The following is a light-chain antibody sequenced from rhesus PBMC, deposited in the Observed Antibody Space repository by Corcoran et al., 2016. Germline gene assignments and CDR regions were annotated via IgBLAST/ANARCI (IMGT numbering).Light chain of an antibody. J-gene: IGKJ2*01. Sequence: EIVLTQSPTSMAVSQGERATISCTASSSVSTSYLHWYQQKPGFLPSLLVYEKSSFALGVTARLSGGGSGTSYTLTISSMEADDAANYYCQQGNSIPYRFGQGTKVEIK. CDR2: EKS. CDR3: QQGNSIPYR. CDR1: SSVSTS. V-gene: IGKV3-17*03.